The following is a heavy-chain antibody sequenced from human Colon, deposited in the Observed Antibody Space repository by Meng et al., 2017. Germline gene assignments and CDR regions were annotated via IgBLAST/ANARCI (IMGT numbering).Heavy chain of an antibody. Sequence: VQLHGLGPALVNPAETLSFTSTVSVGAISNYYWSWIRQPPGQGLEWIGYIYYSGTTNYNPSLKSRVTISIDTSKNQFSLKLNSVTAADTAVYYCAGDSSGYNWLDPWGQGTLVTVSS. V-gene: IGHV4-59*01. CDR2: IYYSGTT. J-gene: IGHJ5*02. CDR1: VGAISNYY. CDR3: AGDSSGYNWLDP. D-gene: IGHD6-19*01.